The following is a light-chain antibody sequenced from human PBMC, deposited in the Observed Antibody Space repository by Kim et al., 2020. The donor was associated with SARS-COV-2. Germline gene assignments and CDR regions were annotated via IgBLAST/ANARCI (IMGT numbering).Light chain of an antibody. CDR3: SSYTSSSIL. CDR1: SIDVGGYNY. V-gene: IGLV2-14*04. CDR2: DVS. Sequence: PGQSITISCTGTSIDVGGYNYVSWYQQHPGKAPKLMIYDVSKRPSGVSNRFSGSKSGNTASLTISGLQAEDEADYYCSSYTSSSILFGGGTQLTVL. J-gene: IGLJ2*01.